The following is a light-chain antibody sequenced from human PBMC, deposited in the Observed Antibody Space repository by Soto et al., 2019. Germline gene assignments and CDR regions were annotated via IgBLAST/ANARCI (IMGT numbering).Light chain of an antibody. Sequence: DIQMTQSPSSLSVSVGDRFTITCQASHDITNFLNWYQQKPGKTPELLXYDVSKLETGVPSRFSGSGSGTDFTLTISSLQPEDIATYFCQQYDDLPITFGQGTRLEIK. V-gene: IGKV1-33*01. CDR1: HDITNF. CDR3: QQYDDLPIT. J-gene: IGKJ5*01. CDR2: DVS.